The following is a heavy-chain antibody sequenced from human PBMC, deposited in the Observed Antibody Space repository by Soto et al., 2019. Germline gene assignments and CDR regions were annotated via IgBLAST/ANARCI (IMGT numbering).Heavy chain of an antibody. CDR1: GGTFSSYA. Sequence: VQLVQSGAEVKKPGSSVKVSCKASGGTFSSYAISWVRQAPGQGLEWMGGIIPIFGTANYAQKFQGRVTITADESTSTAYMELSSLRSEDTAVYYCARVPRITMVRGVIGNFDYWGQGTLVTVSS. CDR3: ARVPRITMVRGVIGNFDY. V-gene: IGHV1-69*01. CDR2: IIPIFGTA. D-gene: IGHD3-10*01. J-gene: IGHJ4*02.